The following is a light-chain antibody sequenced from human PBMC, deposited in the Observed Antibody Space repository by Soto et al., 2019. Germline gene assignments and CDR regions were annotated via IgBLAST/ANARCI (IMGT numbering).Light chain of an antibody. V-gene: IGKV1-39*01. CDR2: AAS. CDR3: QQRYSTTIT. Sequence: DIQMTQSPSSLSASVGERVTITCRASQSISSYLNVYQQKPAKAPKXXIYAASSLQSGVPSRFSGSGSGTDFTLTISRLQNEDFATYYCQQRYSTTITFGQGTRLEIK. J-gene: IGKJ5*01. CDR1: QSISSY.